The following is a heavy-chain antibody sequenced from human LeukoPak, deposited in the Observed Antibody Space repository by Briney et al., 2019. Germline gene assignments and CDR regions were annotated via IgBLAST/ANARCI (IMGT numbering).Heavy chain of an antibody. CDR3: ARGPGPIAGAKNPFDI. J-gene: IGHJ3*02. Sequence: PGRSLRLSCAASGLTFSSYAMHWVRQAPGKGLEWVAVISYDGSNKYYADSVKGRFTISGDKSKNTLSMQMNSLRPEDTAFYYCARGPGPIAGAKNPFDILGQGTMVTVSS. V-gene: IGHV3-30*01. CDR1: GLTFSSYA. CDR2: ISYDGSNK. D-gene: IGHD1-26*01.